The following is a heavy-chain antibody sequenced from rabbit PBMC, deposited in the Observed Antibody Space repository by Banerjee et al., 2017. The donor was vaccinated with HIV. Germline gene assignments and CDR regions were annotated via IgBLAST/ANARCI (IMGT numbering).Heavy chain of an antibody. CDR1: GFDLSGYYY. CDR2: IRAGVSGAT. CDR3: ARDLAGVIGWNFGL. J-gene: IGHJ6*01. D-gene: IGHD4-1*01. V-gene: IGHV1S45*01. Sequence: QEQLEESGGDLVKPEGSLTLTCKASGFDLSGYYYICWVRQAPGKGLEWIACIRAGVSGATASASWAKGRFTISTTSSTTVTLQMTSLTAADTATYFCARDLAGVIGWNFGLWGQGTLVTVS.